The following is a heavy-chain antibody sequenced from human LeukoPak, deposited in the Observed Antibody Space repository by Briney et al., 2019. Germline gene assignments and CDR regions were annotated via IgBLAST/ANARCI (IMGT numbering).Heavy chain of an antibody. CDR1: GFTFSSYG. J-gene: IGHJ4*02. CDR3: AKDSYYYGSGSYGDY. D-gene: IGHD3-10*01. V-gene: IGHV3-30*02. Sequence: GGSLRLSCAASGFTFSSYGMHWVRQAPGKGLEWVAFIRYDGSNKYYADSVKGRFTISRDNSKNTLYLQMNSLRAEDTAVYYCAKDSYYYGSGSYGDYWGQGTLVTVSS. CDR2: IRYDGSNK.